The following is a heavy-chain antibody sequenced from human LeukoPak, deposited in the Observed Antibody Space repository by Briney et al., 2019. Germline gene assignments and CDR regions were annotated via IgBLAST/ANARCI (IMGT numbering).Heavy chain of an antibody. V-gene: IGHV3-23*01. CDR2: ISGSGGST. Sequence: GKGLEWLSVISGSGGSTYYADSVKGRFTISRDNSKNTLYLQLNSLRAEDTAVYYCAKALYWGQGTLVTVSS. CDR3: AKALY. J-gene: IGHJ4*02.